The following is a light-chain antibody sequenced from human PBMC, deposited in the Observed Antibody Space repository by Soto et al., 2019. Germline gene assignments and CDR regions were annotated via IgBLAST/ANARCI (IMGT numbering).Light chain of an antibody. J-gene: IGKJ5*01. CDR2: DES. Sequence: DIQMTQSPCSLSSSVGDRVTITCQAGQNINNSLNWYQQKPARDPNPLIFDESNLEAGVPSRFRASGSGTDFIFTISRLQPEDIATYYRQQYENLPTFGQGTRLEIK. CDR1: QNINNS. CDR3: QQYENLPT. V-gene: IGKV1-33*01.